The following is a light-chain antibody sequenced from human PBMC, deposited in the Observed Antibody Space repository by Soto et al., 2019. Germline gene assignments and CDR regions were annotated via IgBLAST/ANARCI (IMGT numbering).Light chain of an antibody. Sequence: QSVLTQPRSVSGSPGQSVTISCTGTSSDVGGYNYVSWYQQHPGKAPKLMIYDVNKRPSGVPDRFSGSKSDNTASLTISGLQAEDEAGYYCCSYAGSYTYVVFGGGTQLTVL. CDR1: SSDVGGYNY. CDR3: CSYAGSYTYVV. CDR2: DVN. V-gene: IGLV2-11*01. J-gene: IGLJ2*01.